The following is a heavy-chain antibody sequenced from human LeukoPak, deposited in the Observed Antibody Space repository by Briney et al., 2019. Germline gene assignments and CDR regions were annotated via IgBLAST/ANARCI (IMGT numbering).Heavy chain of an antibody. V-gene: IGHV1-24*01. CDR2: FNPEYGET. Sequence: GASVKVSCKVSGYTLADLSMHWVRQAPGKGLEWMGGFNPEYGETICAQNFQDRVTMTEDTPTDTAYMELSSLTSEDTAVYFCATGRGYRYGRLDFWGQGTLVTVSS. D-gene: IGHD5-18*01. CDR1: GYTLADLS. CDR3: ATGRGYRYGRLDF. J-gene: IGHJ4*02.